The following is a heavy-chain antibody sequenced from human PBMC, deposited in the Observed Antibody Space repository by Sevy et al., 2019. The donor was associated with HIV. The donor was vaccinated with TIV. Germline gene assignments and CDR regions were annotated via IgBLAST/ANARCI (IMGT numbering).Heavy chain of an antibody. J-gene: IGHJ4*02. Sequence: ASVKVSCKASGYTFTGYYMHWVRQAPGQGLEWMGWMNPDSGGPNYAPKFQGRVTLTRDTSISTGYMELSRLKSDDTAVYYCVRDDRDGYFDYWGQGTLVTVSS. CDR1: GYTFTGYY. CDR3: VRDDRDGYFDY. V-gene: IGHV1-2*02. CDR2: MNPDSGGP.